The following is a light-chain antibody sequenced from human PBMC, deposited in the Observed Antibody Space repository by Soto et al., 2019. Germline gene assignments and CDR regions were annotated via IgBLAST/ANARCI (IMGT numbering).Light chain of an antibody. CDR3: QQYHNWPPFT. Sequence: EIVMTQSPATLSVSPGERVTLSCRASQSVSSNLAWYQQKPGPAPRLLIYGASTRATGIPARFSGSGSGTEFTLTISSLQSEDFAVYYCQQYHNWPPFTFGQGTKLEIK. CDR1: QSVSSN. CDR2: GAS. J-gene: IGKJ2*01. V-gene: IGKV3-15*01.